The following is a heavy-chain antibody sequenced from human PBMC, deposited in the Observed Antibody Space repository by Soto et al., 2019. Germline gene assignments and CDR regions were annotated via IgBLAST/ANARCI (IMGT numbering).Heavy chain of an antibody. CDR2: ISTYNGDT. J-gene: IGHJ6*02. D-gene: IGHD5-12*01. CDR3: AREGVAPYYYYGMDV. CDR1: GYTFTRSG. V-gene: IGHV1-18*01. Sequence: QVQLVQSGAEVKKPGASVKVSCKASGYTFTRSGISWVRQAPGQGLEWMGWISTYNGDTNYAQTFQGRVTMTTDTSTSTVHMEVRSLTSDYTAVYYCAREGVAPYYYYGMDVWGQGTPVTVSS.